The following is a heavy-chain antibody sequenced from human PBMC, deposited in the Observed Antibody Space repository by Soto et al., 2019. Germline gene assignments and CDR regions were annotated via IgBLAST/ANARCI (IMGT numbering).Heavy chain of an antibody. CDR3: ARRATYYYDSSGYLYWYFDL. D-gene: IGHD3-22*01. CDR2: IYYSGST. Sequence: SETLSLPCTVSGGSISSSSYYWGWIRQPPGKGLEWIGRIYYSGSTYYNPSLKSRVTISVDTSKNQFSLKLSSVTAADTAVYYCARRATYYYDSSGYLYWYFDLWGRGTLVTVSS. J-gene: IGHJ2*01. V-gene: IGHV4-39*01. CDR1: GGSISSSSYY.